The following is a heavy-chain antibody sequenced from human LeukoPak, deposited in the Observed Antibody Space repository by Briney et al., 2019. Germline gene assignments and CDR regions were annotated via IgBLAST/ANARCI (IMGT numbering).Heavy chain of an antibody. J-gene: IGHJ4*02. CDR1: GFTFSSYS. D-gene: IGHD4-11*01. CDR3: ARDKITYSNYSPPDY. CDR2: ISSSSSYI. Sequence: PGGSLRLSCAASGFTFSSYSMNWVRQAPGKGLEWVSSISSSSSYIYYADSAKGRFTISRDNAKNSLYLQMNSLRAEDTAVYYCARDKITYSNYSPPDYWGQGTLVTVSS. V-gene: IGHV3-21*01.